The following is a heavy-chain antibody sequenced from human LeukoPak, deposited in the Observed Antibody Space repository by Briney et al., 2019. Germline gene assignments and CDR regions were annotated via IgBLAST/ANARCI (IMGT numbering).Heavy chain of an antibody. D-gene: IGHD3-22*01. Sequence: GASVTLSCKSSGYTFTSYDINWVRLPTGQGLEWMGWMNPNSGNTGYAQKFQGRVTMTRNTTISTAYMLLISLMSEATAVDYCSRCYYYDISGCQCWFDHWGQGALVTVSS. V-gene: IGHV1-8*01. J-gene: IGHJ5*02. CDR1: GYTFTSYD. CDR3: SRCYYYDISGCQCWFDH. CDR2: MNPNSGNT.